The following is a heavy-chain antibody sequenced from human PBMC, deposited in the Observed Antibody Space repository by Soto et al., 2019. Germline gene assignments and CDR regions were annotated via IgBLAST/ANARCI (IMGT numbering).Heavy chain of an antibody. CDR3: VRNRGTFLRDGVDF. Sequence: EVQLVESGGGIVQPGGSLRLSCAASGFTFSSFWMHWVRQAPGKGLVWVSRISGDGNNAVYADSVKGRFTVSRDDAKNKLEFQMDTLTTDDTALFYGVRNRGTFLRDGVDFWGPGIMVTVSS. J-gene: IGHJ4*02. D-gene: IGHD3-3*01. CDR1: GFTFSSFW. CDR2: ISGDGNNA. V-gene: IGHV3-74*01.